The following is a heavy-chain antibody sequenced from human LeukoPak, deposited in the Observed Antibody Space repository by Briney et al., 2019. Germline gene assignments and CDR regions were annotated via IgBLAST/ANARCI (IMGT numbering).Heavy chain of an antibody. CDR2: MNPNSGNT. Sequence: ASVKVSCKASGYTFTSYDINWVRQATGQGLELMGWMNPNSGNTGYAQKFQGRVTMTRNTSISTAYMELSSLRSEDTAVYYCARGFRPSSPPRGTVTNRKYYFDYWGQGTLVTVSS. CDR1: GYTFTSYD. J-gene: IGHJ4*02. D-gene: IGHD4-11*01. CDR3: ARGFRPSSPPRGTVTNRKYYFDY. V-gene: IGHV1-8*01.